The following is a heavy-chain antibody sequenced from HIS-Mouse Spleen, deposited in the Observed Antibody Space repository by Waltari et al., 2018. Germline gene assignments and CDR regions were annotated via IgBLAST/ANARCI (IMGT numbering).Heavy chain of an antibody. CDR2: IYYSGST. J-gene: IGHJ2*01. D-gene: IGHD6-13*01. CDR3: AREIPYSSSWYDWYFDL. V-gene: IGHV4-39*07. Sequence: QLQLQESGPGLVQPSETLSPTCTVSGCSCSSSSYYWGWIRQPPGKGLEWMGSIYYSGSTYYNPSLKSRVTISVDTSKNQFSLKLSSVTAADTAVYYCAREIPYSSSWYDWYFDLWGRGTLVTVSS. CDR1: GCSCSSSSYY.